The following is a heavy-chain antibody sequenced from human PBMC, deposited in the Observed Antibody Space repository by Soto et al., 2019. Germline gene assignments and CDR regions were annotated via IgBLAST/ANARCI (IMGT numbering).Heavy chain of an antibody. D-gene: IGHD4-4*01. CDR2: IIPIFGTA. V-gene: IGHV1-69*13. CDR1: GGTFSSYA. Sequence: ASVKVSFKASGGTFSSYAISWLRQAPGQGLEWMGGIIPIFGTANYAQKFQGRVTITADESTSTAYMELSSLRSEDTAVYYCARDRGVTTLNWYFDLWGRGTLVTVSS. CDR3: ARDRGVTTLNWYFDL. J-gene: IGHJ2*01.